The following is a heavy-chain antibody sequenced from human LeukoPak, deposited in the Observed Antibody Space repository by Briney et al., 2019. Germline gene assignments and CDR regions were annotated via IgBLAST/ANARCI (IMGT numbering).Heavy chain of an antibody. D-gene: IGHD3-16*02. Sequence: PGGSLRLSCAASGFTFSSYAMHWVRQAPGKGLEWVAVIWYDGSNKYYADSVKGRFTISRDNSKNTLYLQMNSLRAEDTAVYYCARARPYWGGELSLEFDYWGQGTLVTVSS. J-gene: IGHJ4*02. CDR1: GFTFSSYA. CDR2: IWYDGSNK. V-gene: IGHV3-33*08. CDR3: ARARPYWGGELSLEFDY.